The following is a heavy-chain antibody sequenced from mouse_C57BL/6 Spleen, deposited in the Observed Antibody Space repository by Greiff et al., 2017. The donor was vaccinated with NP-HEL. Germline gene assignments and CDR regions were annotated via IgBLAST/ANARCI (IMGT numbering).Heavy chain of an antibody. J-gene: IGHJ4*01. CDR2: IDPNSGGT. Sequence: QVQLQQPGAELVKPGASVKLSCKASGYTFTSYWMHWVKQRPGRGLEWIGRIDPNSGGTKYNEKFKSKATLTVDKPSSTAYMQLSSLTSEAAVDYYCTRHTEEDYAMDYWGQGTSVTVSS. CDR3: TRHTEEDYAMDY. V-gene: IGHV1-72*01. D-gene: IGHD1-1*01. CDR1: GYTFTSYW.